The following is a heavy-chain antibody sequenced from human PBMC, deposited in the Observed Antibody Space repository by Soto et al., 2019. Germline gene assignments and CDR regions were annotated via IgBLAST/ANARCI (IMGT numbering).Heavy chain of an antibody. V-gene: IGHV4-59*01. CDR1: GGSIDYYY. Sequence: XATLSLTCTVSGGSIDYYYWSWIRQPPGKGLEWIGDISDSGRTNYHPSLRSRVTISVDTSKNQFSLKLNSVTAADTAVYYCARDSTTWFPYYGIDVWGQGTTVTVSS. CDR2: ISDSGRT. CDR3: ARDSTTWFPYYGIDV. J-gene: IGHJ6*02. D-gene: IGHD2-2*01.